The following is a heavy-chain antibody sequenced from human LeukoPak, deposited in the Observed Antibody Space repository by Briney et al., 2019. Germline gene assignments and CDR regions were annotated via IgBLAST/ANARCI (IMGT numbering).Heavy chain of an antibody. D-gene: IGHD3-16*01. CDR1: GGSFSGRY. V-gene: IGHV4-34*01. CDR3: ARHGGYDFDY. Sequence: PSETLSLTCAVYGGSFSGRYWSWIRQPPGEGLEWIGQISPSGSTTYNPSLESRVTISLDTSKNQFSLRLSSETAADTVVYYCARHGGYDFDYWGQGTLVTVSS. CDR2: ISPSGST. J-gene: IGHJ4*02.